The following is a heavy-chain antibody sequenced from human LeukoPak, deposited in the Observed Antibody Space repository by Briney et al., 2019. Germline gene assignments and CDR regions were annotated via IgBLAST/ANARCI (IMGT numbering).Heavy chain of an antibody. Sequence: SETLSLTCTVSGGSISSYYWSWIRQPPGKGLEWIGYIYYSGSTNYNPSLKSRVTISVDTSKNQFSLKLSSATAADTAVYYCARGHVGSSSWYDSAEYFQHWGQGTLVTVSS. CDR1: GGSISSYY. CDR2: IYYSGST. CDR3: ARGHVGSSSWYDSAEYFQH. J-gene: IGHJ1*01. D-gene: IGHD6-13*01. V-gene: IGHV4-59*01.